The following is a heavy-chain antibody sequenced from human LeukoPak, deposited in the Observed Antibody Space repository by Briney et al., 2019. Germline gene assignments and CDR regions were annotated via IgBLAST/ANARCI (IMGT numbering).Heavy chain of an antibody. V-gene: IGHV4-38-2*01. Sequence: SETLSLTCAVSGYSISSGYYWGWIRQPPGKGLEWSGSIYHSGNTYYNPSLKSRVTISLHTSKNQFSLKLSSVTAADTAVYSCARGYGSGSYYLDYWGQGTLVTVSS. J-gene: IGHJ4*02. CDR1: GYSISSGYY. CDR2: IYHSGNT. CDR3: ARGYGSGSYYLDY. D-gene: IGHD3-10*01.